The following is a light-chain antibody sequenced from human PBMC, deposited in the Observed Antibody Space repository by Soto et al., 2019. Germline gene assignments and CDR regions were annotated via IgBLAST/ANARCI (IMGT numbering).Light chain of an antibody. CDR3: KHYSPSSFT. Sequence: EIVLTQSPGTLSLSPGERATLSCRASQSISGSYLAWYQQKPGQSPRLLIYGASSRATGIPDRFTGSVSGTHFTLTISRLEREDFAVYYCKHYSPSSFTFGPGTKVEIE. V-gene: IGKV3-20*01. CDR1: QSISGSY. J-gene: IGKJ3*01. CDR2: GAS.